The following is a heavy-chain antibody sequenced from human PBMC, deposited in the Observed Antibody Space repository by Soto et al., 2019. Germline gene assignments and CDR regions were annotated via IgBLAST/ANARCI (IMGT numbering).Heavy chain of an antibody. V-gene: IGHV3-21*01. D-gene: IGHD6-6*01. Sequence: AGGSLRLSCAASGFTFSSYSMNWVRQAPGKGLEWVSSISSSSSYIYYADSVKGRFTISRDNAKNSLYLQMNSLRAEDTAVYYCAIMSIAARYYGMDVWGQGTTVTVSS. CDR3: AIMSIAARYYGMDV. J-gene: IGHJ6*02. CDR1: GFTFSSYS. CDR2: ISSSSSYI.